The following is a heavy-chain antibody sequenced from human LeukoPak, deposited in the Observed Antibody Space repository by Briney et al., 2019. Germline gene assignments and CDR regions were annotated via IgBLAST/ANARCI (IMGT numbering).Heavy chain of an antibody. CDR1: GFTFSSYW. CDR3: AKDMSKWLSLGDDAFDI. J-gene: IGHJ3*02. Sequence: GGSLRLSCAASGFTFSSYWMHWVRQAPGKGLVWVSLISWEGGSTYYSDSVKGRFTISRDNSKNSLYLQMNSLRVEDTALYFCAKDMSKWLSLGDDAFDIWGKGTMVTVSS. D-gene: IGHD2-15*01. CDR2: ISWEGGST. V-gene: IGHV3-43D*03.